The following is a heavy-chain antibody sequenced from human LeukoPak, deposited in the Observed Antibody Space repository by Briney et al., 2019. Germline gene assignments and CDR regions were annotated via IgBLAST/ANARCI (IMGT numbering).Heavy chain of an antibody. CDR1: GFTFSSYS. CDR3: ARRVVYLDY. CDR2: INWNGGSA. D-gene: IGHD3-3*01. J-gene: IGHJ4*02. Sequence: GGSLRLSCAASGFTFSSYSMNWVRQAPGKGLEWVSGINWNGGSATYADSVKGRFTISRDNAKGSLYLQMNSLRAEDTALYYCARRVVYLDYWGQGTLITVSS. V-gene: IGHV3-20*04.